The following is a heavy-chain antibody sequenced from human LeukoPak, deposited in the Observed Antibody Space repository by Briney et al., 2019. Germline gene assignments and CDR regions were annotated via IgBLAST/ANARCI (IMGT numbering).Heavy chain of an antibody. CDR1: GGSISSYY. J-gene: IGHJ5*02. CDR2: IYTNGST. D-gene: IGHD3-3*01. Sequence: SETLSLTCTVSGGSISSYYWSWIRQPAGKGLEWIGRIYTNGSTNYNPSLKSRVTMSVDTSKNQFSLKLSSVTAADTAVYYCARDDHYDFWSGYDTFNWFDPWGQGTLVTVSS. CDR3: ARDDHYDFWSGYDTFNWFDP. V-gene: IGHV4-4*07.